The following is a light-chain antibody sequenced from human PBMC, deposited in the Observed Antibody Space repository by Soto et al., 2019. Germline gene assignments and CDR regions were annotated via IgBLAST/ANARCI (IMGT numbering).Light chain of an antibody. Sequence: QSALTHPPSASGSPGQSVTVSCTGTSSDVGGYNYVSWYQQHPGKAPKLMISEVSKRPSGVPDRFSGSKSGNTASLTVSGLQAEDEADYYCSSFAGNYNLVFGGGTKLTVL. CDR1: SSDVGGYNY. J-gene: IGLJ2*01. CDR3: SSFAGNYNLV. CDR2: EVS. V-gene: IGLV2-8*01.